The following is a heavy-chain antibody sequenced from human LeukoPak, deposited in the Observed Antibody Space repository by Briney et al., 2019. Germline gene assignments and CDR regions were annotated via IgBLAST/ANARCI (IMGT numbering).Heavy chain of an antibody. CDR1: GGSFSGYY. Sequence: KPSETLSLTCAVYGGSFSGYYWSWIRQPPGKGLEWIGEINHSGSTNYNPSLKSRVTISVDTSKNQFSLKLSSVTAADTAVYYCARGRSNDFWSGYPMVRYYFDYWGQGTLVTVSS. CDR3: ARGRSNDFWSGYPMVRYYFDY. J-gene: IGHJ4*02. D-gene: IGHD3-3*01. V-gene: IGHV4-34*01. CDR2: INHSGST.